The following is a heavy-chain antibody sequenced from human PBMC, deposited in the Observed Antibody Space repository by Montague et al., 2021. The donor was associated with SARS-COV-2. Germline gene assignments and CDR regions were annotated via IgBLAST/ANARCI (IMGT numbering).Heavy chain of an antibody. CDR2: IYTSGST. D-gene: IGHD2-21*02. CDR1: GGSISSGTYY. CDR3: ARHGPFVVVTAIHDTFDI. V-gene: IGHV4-61*02. Sequence: TLSLTCTVSGGSISSGTYYWSWIRQPAGKGLEWIGRIYTSGSTNYNPSLKSRVTISVDTSKNQFSLKLSSVTAADTAVYYCARHGPFVVVTAIHDTFDIWGQGTIVTVSS. J-gene: IGHJ3*02.